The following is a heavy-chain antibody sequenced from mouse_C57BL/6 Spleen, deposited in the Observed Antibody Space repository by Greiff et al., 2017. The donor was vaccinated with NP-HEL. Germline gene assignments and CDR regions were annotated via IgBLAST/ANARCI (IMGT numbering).Heavy chain of an antibody. CDR2: ISSGSSTI. Sequence: EVKLQESGGGLVKPGGSLKLSCAASGFTFSDYGMHWVRQAPETGLEWVAYISSGSSTIYYADTVKGRFTISRDNAKNTLFLQMTSLRSEDTAMYYCARGSFAYWGQGTLVTVSA. V-gene: IGHV5-17*01. CDR3: ARGSFAY. J-gene: IGHJ3*01. CDR1: GFTFSDYG.